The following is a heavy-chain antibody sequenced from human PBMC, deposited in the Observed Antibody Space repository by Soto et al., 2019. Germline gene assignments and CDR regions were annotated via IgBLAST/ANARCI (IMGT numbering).Heavy chain of an antibody. J-gene: IGHJ5*02. CDR1: GGSIDSGGYY. CDR3: AREGAGSYWFDP. D-gene: IGHD3-10*01. CDR2: IHNNGAT. V-gene: IGHV4-31*03. Sequence: QVQLQESRPGLVKTSQTLSLTCTISGGSIDSGGYYWSWIRQHPTEGLEWIGYIHNNGATSYNPSLTGRVSISADRSKNQFSLNVYSVNAADTGVYYCAREGAGSYWFDPWGPGVLVTVSS.